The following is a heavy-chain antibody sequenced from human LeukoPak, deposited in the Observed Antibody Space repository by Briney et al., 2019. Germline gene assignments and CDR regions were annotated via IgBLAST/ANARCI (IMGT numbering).Heavy chain of an antibody. J-gene: IGHJ3*02. CDR2: TYYRSKWFN. Sequence: SQTLSLTCAISGDSVSSNRAAWNRIRQSPSRGLECLGRTYYRSKWFNDYAVSVKSRIIIDPDTSKNQFSLQLNSVTPEDTAVYYCARGGSGGKAFDIWGQGTMATVSS. V-gene: IGHV6-1*01. CDR1: GDSVSSNRAA. D-gene: IGHD3-10*01. CDR3: ARGGSGGKAFDI.